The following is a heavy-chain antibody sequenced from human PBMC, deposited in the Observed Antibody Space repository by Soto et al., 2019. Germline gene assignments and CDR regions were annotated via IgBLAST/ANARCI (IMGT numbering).Heavy chain of an antibody. Sequence: QVQLQQWGAGLLKPSETLSLTCAVYGGSFSGYHWSWIRQPPGKGLEWIGEINHSGSTNYNPSHKSRVTISVDTSKNQFSLKLSSVTAADTAVYYCASINDYGDYADSWGQGTLVTVSS. V-gene: IGHV4-34*01. CDR2: INHSGST. CDR1: GGSFSGYH. CDR3: ASINDYGDYADS. D-gene: IGHD4-17*01. J-gene: IGHJ4*02.